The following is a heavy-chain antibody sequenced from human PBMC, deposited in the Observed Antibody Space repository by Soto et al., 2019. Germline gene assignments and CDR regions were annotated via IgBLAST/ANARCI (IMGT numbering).Heavy chain of an antibody. CDR3: ARDYEFGFDI. CDR2: IKPDGSEK. Sequence: EVQLVESGGGLVQPGGSLRLSCEASAFTLSSYWMSWVRQAPGKGLEWVANIKPDGSEKYYVDSVKCRFTISRDNTKNSLYLQMSTLRPEDTVIYYCARDYEFGFDIWGQGTLVTVSS. V-gene: IGHV3-7*01. J-gene: IGHJ3*02. CDR1: AFTLSSYW. D-gene: IGHD3-22*01.